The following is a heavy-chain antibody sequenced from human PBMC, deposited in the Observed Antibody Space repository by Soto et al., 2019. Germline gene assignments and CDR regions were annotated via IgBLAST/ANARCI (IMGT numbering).Heavy chain of an antibody. CDR1: GYTFTGYY. Sequence: ASVKVSCKASGYTFTGYYMHWVRQAPGQGLEWMGWINPNSGGTNYAQKFQGWVTMTRDTSTSTAYMELRSLRSDDTAVYYCARCVVPAAEYYYYYGMDVWGQGTTVTVSS. CDR2: INPNSGGT. D-gene: IGHD2-2*01. J-gene: IGHJ6*02. CDR3: ARCVVPAAEYYYYYGMDV. V-gene: IGHV1-2*04.